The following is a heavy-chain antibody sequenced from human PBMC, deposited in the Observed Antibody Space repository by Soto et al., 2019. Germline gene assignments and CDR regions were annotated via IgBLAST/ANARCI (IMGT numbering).Heavy chain of an antibody. Sequence: EVQLVQSGAEVKKPGESLKISCKGSGYSFTSYWIGWVRQMPGKGLEWMGIIYPGDSDTRYSPSFQGQVTISADKSISTAYLQWSSLKASDTAMYYCARQADYYGSGSYFGYWGQGTLVTVSS. V-gene: IGHV5-51*01. D-gene: IGHD3-10*01. CDR3: ARQADYYGSGSYFGY. J-gene: IGHJ4*02. CDR2: IYPGDSDT. CDR1: GYSFTSYW.